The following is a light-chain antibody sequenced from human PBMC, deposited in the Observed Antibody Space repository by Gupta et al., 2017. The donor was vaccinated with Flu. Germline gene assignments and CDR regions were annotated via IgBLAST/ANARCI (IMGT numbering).Light chain of an antibody. V-gene: IGKV3-15*01. CDR1: QSVGSD. CDR2: GAS. Sequence: ATPSVSPGEGVTLSCRASQSVGSDLAWYQHKHGQAPRLLIYGASTRATGIPARFSGSGSGTEFTLTISSRQSDDFAVYYCHQYNNWPPRTFGQGTKVEVK. CDR3: HQYNNWPPRT. J-gene: IGKJ1*01.